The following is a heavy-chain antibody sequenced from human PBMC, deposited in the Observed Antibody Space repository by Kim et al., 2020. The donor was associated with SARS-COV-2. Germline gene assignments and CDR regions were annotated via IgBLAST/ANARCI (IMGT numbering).Heavy chain of an antibody. CDR2: GST. CDR3: AKLAGGIDY. Sequence: GSTSSADSVKGRFTISRDNSKNTLYLQMNSLRAEDTAVYYCAKLAGGIDYWGQGTLVTVSS. J-gene: IGHJ4*02. D-gene: IGHD3-16*01. V-gene: IGHV3-23*01.